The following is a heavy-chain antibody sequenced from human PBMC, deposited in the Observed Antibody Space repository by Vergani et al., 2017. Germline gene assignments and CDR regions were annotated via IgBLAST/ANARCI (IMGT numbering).Heavy chain of an antibody. CDR1: GVSINDSDSY. J-gene: IGHJ4*02. CDR2: IYHSGRP. Sequence: QVQLQESGPGVVKPSQTLSLTCTVSGVSINDSDSYWTWIRQSPGKGLEWIGYIYHSGRPFYNPSLKSRFTISIDTSRNRFSLRLPSVTAADTTVYFCARDQDLSTIDYWGQGTLVTVSS. V-gene: IGHV4-30-4*08. D-gene: IGHD3-16*02. CDR3: ARDQDLSTIDY.